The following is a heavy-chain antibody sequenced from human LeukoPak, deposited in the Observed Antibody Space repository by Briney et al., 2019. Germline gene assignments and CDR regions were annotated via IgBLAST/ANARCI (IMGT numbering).Heavy chain of an antibody. CDR3: ARQKHLRGPDVEFFDY. Sequence: GGSLRLSCAASGFTVSSNFMSWVRQAPGKGLEWVSIIYSDSTTYYADSVKGRFTISRDNSKNTLFLQMNSLRAEDTAVYYCARQKHLRGPDVEFFDYWGQGTLVTVSS. D-gene: IGHD4-17*01. CDR2: IYSDSTT. V-gene: IGHV3-66*04. CDR1: GFTVSSNF. J-gene: IGHJ4*02.